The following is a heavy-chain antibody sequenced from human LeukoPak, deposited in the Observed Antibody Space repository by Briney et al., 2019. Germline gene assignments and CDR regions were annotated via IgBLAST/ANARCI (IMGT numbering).Heavy chain of an antibody. CDR3: ARQTYDFWSGYPTPFDY. CDR1: GGSISSSSYY. D-gene: IGHD3-3*01. Sequence: SETLSLTCTVSGGSISSSSYYWGWVRQPPGKGLEWYGCVYYSGSTYYDPSPKSRVNISVDTSKNQFSLKLSSVTAADTAVYYCARQTYDFWSGYPTPFDYWGQGTLVTVSS. J-gene: IGHJ4*02. CDR2: VYYSGST. V-gene: IGHV4-39*01.